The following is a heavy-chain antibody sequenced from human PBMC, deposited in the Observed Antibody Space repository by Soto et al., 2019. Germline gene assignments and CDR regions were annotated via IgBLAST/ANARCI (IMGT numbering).Heavy chain of an antibody. CDR2: ISDTGST. V-gene: IGHV4-59*11. Sequence: SETLSLTCTVSGVSISSHYWTWIRQPPGKGLEWIGYISDTGSTNFNPSLKSRVTISRDTSKNHFSLKLSSVTAADTAVYYCARDKITGPLDYWGQETLVTVSS. CDR1: GVSISSHY. J-gene: IGHJ4*02. CDR3: ARDKITGPLDY. D-gene: IGHD2-8*02.